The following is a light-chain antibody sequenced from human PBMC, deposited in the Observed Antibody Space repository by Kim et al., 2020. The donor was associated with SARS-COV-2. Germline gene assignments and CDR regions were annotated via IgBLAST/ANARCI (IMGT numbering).Light chain of an antibody. J-gene: IGLJ3*02. V-gene: IGLV4-60*03. CDR3: ETWDSNTRV. CDR2: LEGSGSY. CDR1: SGHSSYI. Sequence: SVKLTCTLSSGHSSYIIAWHQQQPGKAPRYLMKLEGSGSYNKGSGVPDRFSGSSSGADRYLTISNLQSEDEAEYYCETWDSNTRVFGGGTQLTVL.